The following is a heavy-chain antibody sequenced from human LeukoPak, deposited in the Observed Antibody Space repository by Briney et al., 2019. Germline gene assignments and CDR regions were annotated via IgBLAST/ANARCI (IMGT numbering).Heavy chain of an antibody. CDR2: ISYDGGNK. V-gene: IGHV3-30*04. D-gene: IGHD6-19*01. CDR1: GFTFSSYA. CDR3: AKDSLSYSSGWYNLGYFDY. J-gene: IGHJ4*02. Sequence: GGSLRLSCAASGFTFSSYAMHWVRQAPGKGLEWVTFISYDGGNKDYADSVKGRFTISRDNSKNTLYLQMNSLRPEDTAVYYCAKDSLSYSSGWYNLGYFDYWGQGSLVTVSS.